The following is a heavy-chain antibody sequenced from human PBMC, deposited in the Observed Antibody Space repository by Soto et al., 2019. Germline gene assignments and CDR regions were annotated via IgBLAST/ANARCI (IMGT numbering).Heavy chain of an antibody. CDR2: LYYGRSA. D-gene: IGHD3-22*01. CDR1: GDSISTYY. V-gene: IGHV4-59*01. J-gene: IGHJ4*02. Sequence: QVQLQESGPGLVKPSETLSLTCAVSGDSISTYYCMWIRQPPGKGLESIGYLYYGRSANYNPSLKSRLTLSXTTSTNQCSLTLSSMTAADTAVYYCALRSMAVVPEYWGQGTLVTVSS. CDR3: ALRSMAVVPEY.